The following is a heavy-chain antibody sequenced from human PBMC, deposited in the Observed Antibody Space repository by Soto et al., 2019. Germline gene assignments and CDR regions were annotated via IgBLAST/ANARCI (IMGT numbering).Heavy chain of an antibody. V-gene: IGHV2-70*04. Sequence: SCPTLVKPTQTLTLTCTISGFSLSATGMRVSWIRQPPGKALEWLARIDWEDDKLYSTSLKARLTISKDASKNQVVLTMTNMDPVDTATYYCARAFYGMDVWGQGTTVTVSS. CDR2: IDWEDDK. CDR1: GFSLSATGMR. J-gene: IGHJ6*02. CDR3: ARAFYGMDV.